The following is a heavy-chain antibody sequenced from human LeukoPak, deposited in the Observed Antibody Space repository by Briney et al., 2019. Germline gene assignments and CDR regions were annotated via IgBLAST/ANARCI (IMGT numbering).Heavy chain of an antibody. J-gene: IGHJ2*01. Sequence: PSETLSLTCAVSGGSISSSNWWSWVRQPPGKGLEWIGEIYHSGSTNYNPSLKSRVTISVDKSKNQFSLKLSSVTAADTAVYYCARDYDSSGYPWYFDLWGRGTLVTVSS. V-gene: IGHV4-4*02. D-gene: IGHD3-22*01. CDR3: ARDYDSSGYPWYFDL. CDR2: IYHSGST. CDR1: GGSISSSNW.